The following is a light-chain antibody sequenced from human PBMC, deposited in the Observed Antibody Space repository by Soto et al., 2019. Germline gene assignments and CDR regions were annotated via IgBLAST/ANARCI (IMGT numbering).Light chain of an antibody. J-gene: IGLJ3*02. CDR1: SSDVGGYNY. CDR2: DVS. V-gene: IGLV2-11*01. CDR3: CSYAGSYTSWV. Sequence: QSALTQPRSVSGSPGQSVTISCTGTSSDVGGYNYVSWYQQHPGKAPKLMIYDVSKRPSGVPDRFSCSKYGNTASLTISGLQAEDEADYYCCSYAGSYTSWVFGGGTKLTVL.